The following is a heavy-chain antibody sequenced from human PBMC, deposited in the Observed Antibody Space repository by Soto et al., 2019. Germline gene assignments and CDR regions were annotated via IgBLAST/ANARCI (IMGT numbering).Heavy chain of an antibody. V-gene: IGHV1-3*04. CDR3: ARADDPLCELLGDY. J-gene: IGHJ4*02. CDR2: INTANGDT. Sequence: QVQLVQSGAEVKKPGASVKVSCKASGYTFSTYPIHWVRQAPGQRLEWMGWINTANGDTRYSQKFQGRVTITRDTSANTAYMELSSLTSEDTAVYSCARADDPLCELLGDYWGQGTLVTVSS. D-gene: IGHD1-26*01. CDR1: GYTFSTYP.